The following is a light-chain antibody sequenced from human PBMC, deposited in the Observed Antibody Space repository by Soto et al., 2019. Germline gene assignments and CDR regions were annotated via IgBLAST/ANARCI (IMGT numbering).Light chain of an antibody. V-gene: IGKV3-15*01. Sequence: EIVMTQSPATLSVSPGERATLSCRASQSVSSNLAWYQQKPGQAPRLLIYGASTRATGIPARFSGSGYGTEFTLTIRSLQSEDFAVYYCQQYNNWPITFGQGTRLEIK. CDR2: GAS. CDR1: QSVSSN. CDR3: QQYNNWPIT. J-gene: IGKJ5*01.